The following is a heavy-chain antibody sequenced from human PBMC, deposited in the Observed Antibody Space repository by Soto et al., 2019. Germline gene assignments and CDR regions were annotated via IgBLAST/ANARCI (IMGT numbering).Heavy chain of an antibody. CDR2: INHSGST. CDR3: ARGKLVAGNLIDY. V-gene: IGHV4-34*01. J-gene: IGHJ4*02. D-gene: IGHD6-19*01. CDR1: GGSFIGYY. Sequence: SETLSLTCAVYGGSFIGYYWSWILQPPGKGLEWIGEINHSGSTNYNPSLKSRVTISVDTSKNQFSLKLSSVTAADTAVYYCARGKLVAGNLIDYWGQGTLVTVSS.